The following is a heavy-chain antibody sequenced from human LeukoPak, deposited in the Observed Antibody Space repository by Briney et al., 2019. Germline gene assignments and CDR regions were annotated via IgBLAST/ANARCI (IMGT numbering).Heavy chain of an antibody. V-gene: IGHV4-31*03. CDR3: ARERVSYFDN. J-gene: IGHJ4*02. CDR1: GDSISSGGYY. CDR2: TYHSGDT. Sequence: PPETLSLTCTVSGDSISSGGYYWSWIRQHPGNGLEWIGYTYHSGDTYYSPSLKSRTTISVDTSKNHFSLKMTSVSAADTAVYYCARERVSYFDNWGQGTLVTVSS.